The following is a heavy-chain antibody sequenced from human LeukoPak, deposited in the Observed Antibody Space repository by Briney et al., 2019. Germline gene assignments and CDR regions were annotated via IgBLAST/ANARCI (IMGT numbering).Heavy chain of an antibody. CDR3: ARGPRVRGVTGYYYGMDV. CDR1: GGSISEISYY. V-gene: IGHV4-39*07. Sequence: SETLSLTCSVSGGSISEISYYWGWIRQPPGKGLEWIGNIFHSGSTYNNPSLESRVTISVDTSKNQFSLKLSSVTAADTAVYYCARGPRVRGVTGYYYGMDVWGKGTTVTVSS. CDR2: IFHSGST. J-gene: IGHJ6*04. D-gene: IGHD3-10*01.